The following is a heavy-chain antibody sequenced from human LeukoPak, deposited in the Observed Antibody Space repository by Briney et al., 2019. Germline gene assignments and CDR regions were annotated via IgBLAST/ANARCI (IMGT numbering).Heavy chain of an antibody. CDR3: SRGPIQLWVHNGVDV. J-gene: IGHJ6*02. D-gene: IGHD5-18*01. CDR1: GFNFGDYA. V-gene: IGHV3-49*04. CDR2: IRSKAYRGTT. Sequence: SLRLSCTTSGFNFGDYAMTWVRQAPGKGLEWAGFIRSKAYRGTTEYAASVKGRFTISRDDSKSVVYLQMNSLKSEDTAVYYCSRGPIQLWVHNGVDVWGQGTTVTVSS.